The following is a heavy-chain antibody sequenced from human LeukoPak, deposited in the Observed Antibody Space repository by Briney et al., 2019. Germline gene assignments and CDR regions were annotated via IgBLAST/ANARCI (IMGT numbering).Heavy chain of an antibody. V-gene: IGHV4-59*11. CDR3: ARDLVTVTKGFDI. CDR2: TSHIGRT. CDR1: GDSFSSHY. Sequence: SETLSLTCAVSGDSFSSHYWTWIRQSPGTGLEWIGYTSHIGRTNYNPSLKSRVTISIDTSKNQFSLKLRSVTAADTAVYYCARDLVTVTKGFDIWGQGTMVSVSS. D-gene: IGHD4-17*01. J-gene: IGHJ3*02.